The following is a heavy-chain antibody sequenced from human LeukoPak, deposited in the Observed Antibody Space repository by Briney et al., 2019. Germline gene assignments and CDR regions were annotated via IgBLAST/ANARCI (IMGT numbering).Heavy chain of an antibody. CDR2: IYTGGST. D-gene: IGHD7-27*01. J-gene: IGHJ4*02. CDR1: GFTVSSNY. V-gene: IGHV3-66*01. Sequence: GGSLRLSCAASGFTVSSNYMSWVRQAPGKGLEWVSVIYTGGSTSYADSVKGRFTISRDSSKNTLFLQMNSLGVEDTAVYYCTRASTLRTGDAHWGQGTLVTVS. CDR3: TRASTLRTGDAH.